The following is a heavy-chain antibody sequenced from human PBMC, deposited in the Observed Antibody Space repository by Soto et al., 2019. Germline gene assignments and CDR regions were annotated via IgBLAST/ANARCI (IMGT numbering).Heavy chain of an antibody. CDR2: IYYSGST. J-gene: IGHJ4*02. CDR3: ARHFVAVVIKGWGY. D-gene: IGHD3-10*01. CDR1: GGSISSYY. Sequence: ASETLSLTCTVSGGSISSYYWSWIRQPPGKGLEWIGYIYYSGSTYYNPSLMSRVTISVDTSKNQFSLKLVSVTAADTAVYYCARHFVAVVIKGWGYWGQGTRVTVS. V-gene: IGHV4-59*08.